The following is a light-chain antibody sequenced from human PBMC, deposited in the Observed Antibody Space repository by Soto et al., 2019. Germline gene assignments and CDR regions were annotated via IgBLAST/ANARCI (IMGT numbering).Light chain of an antibody. CDR2: DAS. Sequence: HSKSSLSSSVGDRVTITCQASQDINNYLNWYQQKPGKAPELLIYDASDLEVGVPSRFSGSGSGTVFTLTINSLQPEDIATYYCQQFDDLTFTFGQGTRLEIK. CDR1: QDINNY. J-gene: IGKJ5*01. CDR3: QQFDDLTFT. V-gene: IGKV1-33*01.